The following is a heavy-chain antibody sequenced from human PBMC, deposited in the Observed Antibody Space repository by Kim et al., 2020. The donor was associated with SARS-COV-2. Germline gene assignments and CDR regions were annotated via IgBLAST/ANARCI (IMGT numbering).Heavy chain of an antibody. D-gene: IGHD6-13*01. Sequence: GGSLRLSCAASGFTFSSYGMHWVRQAPGKGLEWVAVISYDGSNKYYADSVKGRFTISRDNSKNTLYLQMNSLRAEDTAVYYCAKDRAAAGTIIAINYYYGMDVWGQGPTVTVSS. V-gene: IGHV3-30*18. CDR3: AKDRAAAGTIIAINYYYGMDV. J-gene: IGHJ6*02. CDR1: GFTFSSYG. CDR2: ISYDGSNK.